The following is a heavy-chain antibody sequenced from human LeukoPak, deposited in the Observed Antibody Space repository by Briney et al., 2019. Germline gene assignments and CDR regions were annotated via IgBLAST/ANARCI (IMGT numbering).Heavy chain of an antibody. CDR2: LSGDETYI. CDR1: GFTFSVYG. Sequence: GGSLRLSCAASGFTFSVYGMHWVRQAPGKGLEWVALLSGDETYIDYTDSVKGRFTISRDTSKNTLFLQMNSLRADDTAMYYCAKAAVYSRNWTPFDDWGQGTLVTVSS. CDR3: AKAAVYSRNWTPFDD. J-gene: IGHJ4*02. V-gene: IGHV3-30*18. D-gene: IGHD6-13*01.